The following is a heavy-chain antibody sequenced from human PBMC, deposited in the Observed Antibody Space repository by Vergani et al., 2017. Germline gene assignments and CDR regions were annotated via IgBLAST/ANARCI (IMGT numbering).Heavy chain of an antibody. CDR1: VGTFSSYT. D-gene: IGHD1-26*01. V-gene: IGHV1-69*08. J-gene: IGHJ5*02. CDR2: IIPILGIA. Sequence: QVQLVQSGAEVKKPGSSVKVSCKASVGTFSSYTISWVRQAPGQGLEWMGRIIPILGIANYAQKFQGRVTITADKSTSTAYRELSSLRAEDTAVYYCARDPPGIVGVHWFDPWGQGTLVTVSS. CDR3: ARDPPGIVGVHWFDP.